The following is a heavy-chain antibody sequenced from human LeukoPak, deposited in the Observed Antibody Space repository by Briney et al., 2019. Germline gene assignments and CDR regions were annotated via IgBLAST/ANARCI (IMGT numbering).Heavy chain of an antibody. D-gene: IGHD5-12*01. Sequence: ASVKVSCKASGYTFTGYYMHWVRQAPGQGLEWMGWINPNSGGTNYAQKFQGRVTMTRDTSISTAYMELSRLRSDDTAVYYCARDSSWGGYSGYDPQNYLDYWGQGTLVTVSS. V-gene: IGHV1-2*02. CDR3: ARDSSWGGYSGYDPQNYLDY. CDR2: INPNSGGT. J-gene: IGHJ4*02. CDR1: GYTFTGYY.